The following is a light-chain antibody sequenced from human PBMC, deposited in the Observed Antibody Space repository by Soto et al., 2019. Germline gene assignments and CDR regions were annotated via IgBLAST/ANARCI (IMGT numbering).Light chain of an antibody. J-gene: IGKJ2*01. CDR1: QSVSSSY. V-gene: IGKV3D-20*01. Sequence: EIVLTQSPATLPLSPGERATLSCVASQSVSSSYLAWYQQKPGLAPRLLIYDASSRATGIPDRFSGSGSGTDFTLTSSRLEPEDFAVYYCQQYGSSPMYTFGQGTKLEIK. CDR2: DAS. CDR3: QQYGSSPMYT.